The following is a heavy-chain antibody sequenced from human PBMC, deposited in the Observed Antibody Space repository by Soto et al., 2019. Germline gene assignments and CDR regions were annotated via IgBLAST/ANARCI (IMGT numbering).Heavy chain of an antibody. D-gene: IGHD5-18*01. Sequence: SVKVACPASGGPFISYAIIWVRQAPGQGLEWMGGIIPIFGTANYAQKFQGRVTITADESTSTAYMELSSLRSEDTAVYYCARERGGGTLERIKIWYYYYYYGMDVWGQGTTVTVSS. CDR1: GGPFISYA. CDR3: ARERGGGTLERIKIWYYYYYYGMDV. V-gene: IGHV1-69*01. CDR2: IIPIFGTA. J-gene: IGHJ6*02.